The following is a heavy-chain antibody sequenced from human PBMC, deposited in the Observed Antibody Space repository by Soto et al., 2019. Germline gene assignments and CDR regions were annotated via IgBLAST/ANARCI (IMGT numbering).Heavy chain of an antibody. CDR1: GFTFDDYA. D-gene: IGHD6-19*01. CDR3: AKAESSGWYYSLDY. J-gene: IGHJ4*02. V-gene: IGHV3-9*01. Sequence: EVQLVESGGGLVQPGKSLRLSCAASGFTFDDYAMHWVRQVPGKGLEWVSGLSWNSGTIDYADSVKGRFTISRDNAKNSLHLQMNSLQPEDTAFYYCAKAESSGWYYSLDYLGQGTLVTVSS. CDR2: LSWNSGTI.